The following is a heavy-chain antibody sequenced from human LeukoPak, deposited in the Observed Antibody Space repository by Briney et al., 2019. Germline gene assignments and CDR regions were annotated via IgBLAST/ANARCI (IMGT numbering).Heavy chain of an antibody. V-gene: IGHV1-18*04. CDR3: ATYGAQTFDY. D-gene: IGHD4-17*01. CDR2: ISAYNGNT. J-gene: IGHJ4*02. Sequence: GASVKVSCKASGYTFTSYYMHWVRQAPGQGLEWMGWISAYNGNTNYAQKLQGRVTMTTDTSTSTAYMELRSLRSDDTAVYYCATYGAQTFDYWGQGTLVTVSS. CDR1: GYTFTSYY.